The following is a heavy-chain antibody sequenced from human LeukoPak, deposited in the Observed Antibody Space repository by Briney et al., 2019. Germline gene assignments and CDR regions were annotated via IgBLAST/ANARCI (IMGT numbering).Heavy chain of an antibody. V-gene: IGHV6-1*01. D-gene: IGHD2-15*01. Sequence: TLSLTCAISGDSVSSNSAAWNWIRQSPSRGLEWLGRTYYRSKWYNDYAVSVKSRITINPDTSKNQFSLQLNSVTPEDTAVYYCARDRREHCSGGSCYSEGFDYWGQGTLVTVSS. CDR1: GDSVSSNSAA. J-gene: IGHJ4*02. CDR2: TYYRSKWYN. CDR3: ARDRREHCSGGSCYSEGFDY.